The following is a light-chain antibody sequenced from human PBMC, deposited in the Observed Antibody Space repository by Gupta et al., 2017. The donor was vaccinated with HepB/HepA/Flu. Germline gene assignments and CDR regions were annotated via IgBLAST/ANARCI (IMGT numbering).Light chain of an antibody. CDR2: DVN. CDR3: CSYAGSFIWV. J-gene: IGLJ3*02. V-gene: IGLV2-11*01. Sequence: SALTQPRSVSGSPGRSVTISCTGTSSDVGGFNYVSWYQQHPGRAPRLMIYDVNHRPSGVSNRFSGSKSGNTASLAISGLQPEDEANYYCCSYAGSFIWVFGGGTKLTVL. CDR1: SSDVGGFNY.